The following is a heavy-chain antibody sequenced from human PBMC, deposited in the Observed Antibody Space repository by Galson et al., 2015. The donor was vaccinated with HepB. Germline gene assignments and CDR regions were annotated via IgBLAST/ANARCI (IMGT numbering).Heavy chain of an antibody. CDR2: ISGTAVTT. Sequence: SLRLSCAASGFSFASHALSWVRQPPGKGLEWVSSISGTAVTTYYGDSAQGRFTISRDNSKNTVYLQMNSLRAEDTAVYYCAKTQGGGYSNWYFDLWGRGTLVTVSS. V-gene: IGHV3-23*01. D-gene: IGHD2-21*01. CDR1: GFSFASHA. J-gene: IGHJ2*01. CDR3: AKTQGGGYSNWYFDL.